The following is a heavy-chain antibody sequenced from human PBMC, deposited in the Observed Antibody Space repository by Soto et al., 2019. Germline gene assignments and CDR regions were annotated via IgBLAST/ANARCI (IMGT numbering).Heavy chain of an antibody. CDR2: ISGSGGDT. CDR3: AKGGLSSLYFFDF. D-gene: IGHD6-19*01. V-gene: IGHV3-23*01. Sequence: EVQLLESGGGLVQPGGSLRLSCAASGFTFSSYAMSWVRQAPGKGLEWVSTISGSGGDTYYADSVKGRFTISRDNSKNRLYLQMNSLRAEDTAVYYCAKGGLSSLYFFDFWGQGTLVTVSS. CDR1: GFTFSSYA. J-gene: IGHJ4*02.